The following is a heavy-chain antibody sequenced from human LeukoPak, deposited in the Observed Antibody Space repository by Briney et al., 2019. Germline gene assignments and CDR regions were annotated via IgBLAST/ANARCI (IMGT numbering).Heavy chain of an antibody. Sequence: PSETLSLTCTVSGGSISSSSYYWGWIRQPPGKGLEWIGGIFYSGITYYNPSLKSRVIMSVDTSKNQFSLKLSSVTAADTAMYYCARGAFDPWGQGTLVTVSS. CDR3: ARGAFDP. J-gene: IGHJ5*02. V-gene: IGHV4-39*07. CDR1: GGSISSSSYY. CDR2: IFYSGIT.